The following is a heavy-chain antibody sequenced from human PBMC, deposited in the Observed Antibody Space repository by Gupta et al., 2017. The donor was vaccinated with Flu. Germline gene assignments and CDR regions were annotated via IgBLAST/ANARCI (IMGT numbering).Heavy chain of an antibody. CDR2: IYYSGST. V-gene: IGHV4-39*01. CDR1: GGSISSSSYY. J-gene: IGHJ3*02. Sequence: QLQLQESGPGLVKPSETLSLTCTVSGGSISSSSYYWGWIRQPPGKGLEWIGSIYYSGSTYYNPSLKSRVTISVDTSKNQFSLKLSSVTAADTAVYYCARRLAYCGACAFDIWGQGTMVTVSS. CDR3: ARRLAYCGACAFDI. D-gene: IGHD2-21*01.